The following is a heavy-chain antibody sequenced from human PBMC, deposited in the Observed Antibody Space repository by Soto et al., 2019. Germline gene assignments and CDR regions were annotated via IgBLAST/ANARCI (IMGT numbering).Heavy chain of an antibody. CDR3: ESPRNDYGDYFEAFDI. CDR1: GGSISSSSYY. Sequence: QLQLQESGPGLVKPSETLSLTCTVSGGSISSSSYYWGWIRQPPGKGLEWIGSLYYSGSTYYNPALRSRVTITVDTSKNRSCLKLSSVTAADRAVDYCESPRNDYGDYFEAFDIWGQGTMVTVSS. J-gene: IGHJ3*02. CDR2: LYYSGST. D-gene: IGHD4-17*01. V-gene: IGHV4-39*01.